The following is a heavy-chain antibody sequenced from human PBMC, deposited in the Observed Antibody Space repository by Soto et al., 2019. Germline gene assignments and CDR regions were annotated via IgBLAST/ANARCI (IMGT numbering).Heavy chain of an antibody. V-gene: IGHV3-30*18. CDR3: AKDTYSHDTTGYYVFDY. CDR1: EFTFSSYG. CDR2: ISYDGSKK. Sequence: QVQLVESGGGVVQPGRSLTLSCAASEFTFSSYGIHWVRQAPGKGLEWVAVISYDGSKKQYADSVKGRFTISRDNSKNPLHLQMNSLRAEDTAVYYCAKDTYSHDTTGYYVFDYWGQGTLVTVSS. D-gene: IGHD3-22*01. J-gene: IGHJ4*02.